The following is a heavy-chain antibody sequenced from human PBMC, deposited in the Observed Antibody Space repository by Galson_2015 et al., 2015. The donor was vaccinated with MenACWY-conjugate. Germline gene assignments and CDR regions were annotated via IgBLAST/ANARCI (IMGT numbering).Heavy chain of an antibody. CDR3: ATLDKFGWHFDL. Sequence: LSLTCTVSGGSVTSYYWSWIRQPPGKGLEWIGYFSYTGKTKYSPSLRSRVTMSVDTSNSQFSLKVTYVSAADTAVYYCATLDKFGWHFDLWGRGTLVTVSS. CDR2: FSYTGKT. CDR1: GGSVTSYY. J-gene: IGHJ2*01. D-gene: IGHD3-10*01. V-gene: IGHV4-59*02.